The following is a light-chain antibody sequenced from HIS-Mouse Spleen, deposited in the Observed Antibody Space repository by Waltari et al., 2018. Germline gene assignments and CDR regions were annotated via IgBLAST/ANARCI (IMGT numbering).Light chain of an antibody. Sequence: QSALTQPASVSGSPGQSITISCTGTSSDFVRYNYVSWYQQHPGKAPKLMIYDVSNRPSGVSNRFSGAKSGNTASLTISGLQAEDEADYYCSSYTSSSTLVFGGGTKLTVL. CDR2: DVS. CDR1: SSDFVRYNY. CDR3: SSYTSSSTLV. J-gene: IGLJ2*01. V-gene: IGLV2-14*03.